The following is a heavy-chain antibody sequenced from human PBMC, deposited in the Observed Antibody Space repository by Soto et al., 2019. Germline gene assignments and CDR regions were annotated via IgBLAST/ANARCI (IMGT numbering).Heavy chain of an antibody. J-gene: IGHJ4*02. CDR2: ISFDEVRK. D-gene: IGHD2-15*01. CDR1: GFAFNKYS. V-gene: IGHV3-30*04. Sequence: PVRSLRLSGVASGFAFNKYSMHWVRHSPGKGLEWVAVISFDEVRKDYSDSVKGRFTISRHNSKNTLFLQINTLRTEDTAVSYWATHYSYCFPNHFEYWRQGSLVTVAS. CDR3: ATHYSYCFPNHFEY.